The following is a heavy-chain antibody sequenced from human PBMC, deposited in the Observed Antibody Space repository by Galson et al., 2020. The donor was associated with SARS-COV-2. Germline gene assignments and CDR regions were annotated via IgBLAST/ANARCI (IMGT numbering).Heavy chain of an antibody. D-gene: IGHD4-17*01. CDR3: AKAPTGFGDYGGGIDY. V-gene: IGHV3-9*01. CDR1: GFTFDDYA. J-gene: IGHJ4*02. CDR2: ISWNSGSI. Sequence: GGSLRLSCAASGFTFDDYAMHWVRQAPGKGLEWVSGISWNSGSIGYADSVKGRFTISRDNAKNSLYLQMNSLRAEDTALYYCAKAPTGFGDYGGGIDYWGQGTLVTVSS.